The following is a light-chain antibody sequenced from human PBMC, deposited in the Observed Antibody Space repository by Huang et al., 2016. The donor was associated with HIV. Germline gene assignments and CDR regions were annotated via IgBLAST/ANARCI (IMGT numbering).Light chain of an antibody. J-gene: IGKJ1*01. CDR2: GAS. V-gene: IGKV3-20*01. CDR1: QSLSSYH. Sequence: EIVLMQSPGTLSLSPGERATLACRASQSLSSYHLSWYQQKPGQAPRLLIYGASSRATGIPDRCSGSGSGTEVTLTISRLEPEDFAMYYCQYYGTSPTWTFGQGTKVEVK. CDR3: QYYGTSPTWT.